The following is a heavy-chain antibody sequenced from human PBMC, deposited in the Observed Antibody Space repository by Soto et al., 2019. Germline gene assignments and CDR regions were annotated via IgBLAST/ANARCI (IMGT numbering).Heavy chain of an antibody. Sequence: GGSLRLSCAASGFTFSSYGMHWVRQAPGKGLEWVAVISYDGSNKYYADSVKGRFTISRDNSKNTLYLQMNSLRAEDTAVYYCAKEAYSSGWLNWFDPWGQGTLVTVS. J-gene: IGHJ5*02. D-gene: IGHD6-19*01. CDR2: ISYDGSNK. V-gene: IGHV3-30*18. CDR3: AKEAYSSGWLNWFDP. CDR1: GFTFSSYG.